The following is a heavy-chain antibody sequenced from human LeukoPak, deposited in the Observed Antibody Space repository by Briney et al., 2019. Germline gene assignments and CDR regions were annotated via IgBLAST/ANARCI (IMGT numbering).Heavy chain of an antibody. CDR1: GGSISIHY. J-gene: IGHJ4*02. CDR3: ARVGYDFWSGYLYYFDY. D-gene: IGHD3-3*01. CDR2: IYYSGST. V-gene: IGHV4-59*11. Sequence: SETLSLTCTVSGGSISIHYRSWIRQPPGKGLEWIGYIYYSGSTNYNPSLKSRVTISVDTSKNQFSLKLSSVTAADTAVYYCARVGYDFWSGYLYYFDYWGQGTLVTVSS.